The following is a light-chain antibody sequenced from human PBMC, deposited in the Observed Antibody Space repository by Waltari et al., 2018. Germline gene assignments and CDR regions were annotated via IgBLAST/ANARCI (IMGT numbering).Light chain of an antibody. Sequence: QSALTQPASVSGSPGPSITISCPGTSSAIGAYNFVSRYQKHPGKAPKVMIYDVNNRPSGVSSRFSGSKSGNTASLTISGLQAEDEADYYCSSYTTGSTRYVFGSGTKVTVL. CDR2: DVN. J-gene: IGLJ1*01. CDR1: SSAIGAYNF. CDR3: SSYTTGSTRYV. V-gene: IGLV2-14*03.